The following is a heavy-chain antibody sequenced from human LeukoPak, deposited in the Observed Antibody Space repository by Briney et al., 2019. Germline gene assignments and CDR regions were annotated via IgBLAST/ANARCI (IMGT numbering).Heavy chain of an antibody. J-gene: IGHJ6*03. CDR3: ARQPQKTGYCSSTSCHAVEIYYYYYMDV. Sequence: GGSLRLSCAASGFTFSSYSMNWVRQAPGKGLEWVSSISSSSSYIYYADSVKGRFTISRDNAKNSLYLQMNSLRAEDTAVYYCARQPQKTGYCSSTSCHAVEIYYYYYMDVWGKGTTVTVSS. V-gene: IGHV3-21*01. D-gene: IGHD2-2*01. CDR1: GFTFSSYS. CDR2: ISSSSSYI.